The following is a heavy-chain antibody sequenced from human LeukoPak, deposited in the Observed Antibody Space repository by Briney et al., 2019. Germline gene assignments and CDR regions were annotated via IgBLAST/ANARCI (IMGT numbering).Heavy chain of an antibody. CDR1: GYTFTTYG. CDR2: ISAYNGNT. CDR3: ARDLTIAVAGQFAY. V-gene: IGHV1-18*01. Sequence: ASVKVSCKASGYTFTTYGISWVRQAPGQGLEWMGWISAYNGNTNYAQKLQGRVTMTTDTSTSTAYMELRSLRSDDTAVYYCARDLTIAVAGQFAYWGKGPLVTVSS. J-gene: IGHJ4*02. D-gene: IGHD6-19*01.